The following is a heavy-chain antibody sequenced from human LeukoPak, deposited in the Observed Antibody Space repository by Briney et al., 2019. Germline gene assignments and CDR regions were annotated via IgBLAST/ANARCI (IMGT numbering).Heavy chain of an antibody. V-gene: IGHV3-23*01. CDR1: GFTFSNFV. D-gene: IGHD3-10*01. J-gene: IGHJ4*02. CDR2: ISDNGGTI. Sequence: PGGSLRLSCTASGFTFSNFVMSWVRQAPGKGLEWISSISDNGGTIYHTDSVKGRFATSRDNSKKTLYLQMNSLRAEDTAIYYCAKDRAIRGGKGCDSWGQGTLVTVSS. CDR3: AKDRAIRGGKGCDS.